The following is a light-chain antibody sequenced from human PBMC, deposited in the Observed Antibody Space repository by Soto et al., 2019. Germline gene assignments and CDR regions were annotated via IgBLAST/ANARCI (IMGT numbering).Light chain of an antibody. CDR3: CSYAGSSTFYV. CDR1: SSDVGSYNL. CDR2: EVS. Sequence: QSALTQPASVPGSPGQSITISCTGTSSDVGSYNLVSWYQQHPGKAPKLLIYEVSKRPSGVSNRFAGSKSGNTASLTISGLQSEDEADYYCCSYAGSSTFYVCGTGTKVTVL. J-gene: IGLJ1*01. V-gene: IGLV2-23*02.